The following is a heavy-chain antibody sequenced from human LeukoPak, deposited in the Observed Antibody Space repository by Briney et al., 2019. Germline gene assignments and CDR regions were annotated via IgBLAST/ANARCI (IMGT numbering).Heavy chain of an antibody. D-gene: IGHD5-12*01. CDR3: ARGRMTPRRGYSGYDYVFFFDY. J-gene: IGHJ4*02. CDR2: INHSGST. CDR1: GGSFSGYY. V-gene: IGHV4-34*01. Sequence: PSETLSLTCAVYGGSFSGYYWSWIRQPPGKGLEWIGKINHSGSTNYNPSLKSRVTISVDTSKNQFSLKLSSVTAADTAVYYCARGRMTPRRGYSGYDYVFFFDYWGQGTLVTVSS.